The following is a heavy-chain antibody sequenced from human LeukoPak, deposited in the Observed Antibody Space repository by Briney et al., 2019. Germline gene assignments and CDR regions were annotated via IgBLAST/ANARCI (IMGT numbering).Heavy chain of an antibody. D-gene: IGHD5-12*01. V-gene: IGHV3-48*03. CDR1: GFTFSSYE. Sequence: GGSLRLSCAASGFTFSSYEMNWVREAPGKALEWVSYISSSGSTIYYADSVKGRFTISRDNAKNSLYLQMNSLRAEDTAVYYCARDTSDIVAAYYYYYGMDVWGKGTTVTVSS. J-gene: IGHJ6*04. CDR2: ISSSGSTI. CDR3: ARDTSDIVAAYYYYYGMDV.